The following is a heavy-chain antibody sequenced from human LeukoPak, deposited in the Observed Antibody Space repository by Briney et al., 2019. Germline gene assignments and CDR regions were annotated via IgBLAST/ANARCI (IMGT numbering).Heavy chain of an antibody. J-gene: IGHJ4*02. Sequence: SETLSLTCIVSGGSVRGYYWNWVRQPAGKGLEWIGRINTSGSTDDNPSLKGRVTMSADTSNNQVSLKVTSVTAADTAVYYCARQDSKVGAYTGPYYFDFWGQGTLVTVSS. D-gene: IGHD1-26*01. CDR1: GGSVRGYY. CDR3: ARQDSKVGAYTGPYYFDF. CDR2: INTSGST. V-gene: IGHV4-4*07.